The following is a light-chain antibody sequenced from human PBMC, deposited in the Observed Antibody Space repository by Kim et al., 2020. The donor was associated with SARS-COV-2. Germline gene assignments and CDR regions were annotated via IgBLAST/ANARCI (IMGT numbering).Light chain of an antibody. Sequence: GQGVILSCSGTSSNIGRNTVNWYQQFPGRAPKLFIDSDNRRPSGVPDRVSASKSATSASLAISGLQSEDEADYYCATWDDSLDAWLFGGGTQLTVL. CDR1: SSNIGRNT. V-gene: IGLV1-44*01. CDR3: ATWDDSLDAWL. CDR2: SDN. J-gene: IGLJ3*02.